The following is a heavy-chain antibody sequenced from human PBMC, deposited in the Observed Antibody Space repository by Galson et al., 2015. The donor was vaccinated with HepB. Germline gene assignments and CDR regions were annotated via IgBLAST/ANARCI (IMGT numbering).Heavy chain of an antibody. CDR1: EFTFSSYE. J-gene: IGHJ3*02. V-gene: IGHV3-30-3*01. Sequence: SLRLSCAASEFTFSSYEMHWVRQAPGKGLEWVAVISYDENIQYYADYVKGRFTISRDNSKNILNLQMSSLRADDTAVYYCARDWETSGYVMGAFDIWGQGTMVTVSS. D-gene: IGHD3-22*01. CDR3: ARDWETSGYVMGAFDI. CDR2: ISYDENIQ.